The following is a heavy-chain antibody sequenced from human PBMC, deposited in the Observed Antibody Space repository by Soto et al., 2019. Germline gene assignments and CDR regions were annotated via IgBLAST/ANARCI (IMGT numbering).Heavy chain of an antibody. CDR1: GFTFSSYA. V-gene: IGHV3-23*01. CDR2: ISGSGGST. CDR3: AKRIAVAVGYYYYYGMDV. D-gene: IGHD6-19*01. J-gene: IGHJ6*02. Sequence: GGSLRLSCAASGFTFSSYAMSWVRQAPGKGLEWVSAISGSGGSTYYADSVKGRFTISRDNSKNTLYLQMNSLRAEDTAVYYCAKRIAVAVGYYYYYGMDVWGQGTTVTVSS.